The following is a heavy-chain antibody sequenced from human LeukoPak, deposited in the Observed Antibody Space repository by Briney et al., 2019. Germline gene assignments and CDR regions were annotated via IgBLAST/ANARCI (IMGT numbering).Heavy chain of an antibody. CDR3: ARFPRGGATIRYDTDAFDI. CDR2: IIPIFGTA. CDR1: GGTFSSYA. V-gene: IGHV1-69*05. J-gene: IGHJ3*02. Sequence: ASVKVSCKASGGTFSSYAISWVRQAPGQGLEWMGGIIPIFGTANYAQKFQGRVTITTDESTSTAYMELSSLRSEDTAVYYCARFPRGGATIRYDTDAFDIWGQGTMVTVSS. D-gene: IGHD1-26*01.